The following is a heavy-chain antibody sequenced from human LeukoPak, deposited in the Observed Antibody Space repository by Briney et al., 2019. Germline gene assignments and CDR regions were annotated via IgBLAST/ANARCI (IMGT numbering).Heavy chain of an antibody. Sequence: PSETLSLTCTVSGGSISSYYWSWIRQPPGKGLEWNGYIYYSGSTNYNPSLKSRVTISVDTSKNQFSLKLSSVTVADTAVYYCAREHRMALDYWGQGTLVTVSS. CDR2: IYYSGST. V-gene: IGHV4-59*01. J-gene: IGHJ4*02. D-gene: IGHD5-24*01. CDR1: GGSISSYY. CDR3: AREHRMALDY.